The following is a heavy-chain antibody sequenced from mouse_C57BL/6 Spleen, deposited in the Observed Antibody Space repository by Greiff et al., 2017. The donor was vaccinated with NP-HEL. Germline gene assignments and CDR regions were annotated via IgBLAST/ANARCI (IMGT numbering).Heavy chain of an antibody. CDR1: GYAFTNYL. V-gene: IGHV1-54*01. CDR2: INPGSGGT. CDR3: ARASYYYGSSYWYFDV. D-gene: IGHD1-1*01. Sequence: VQLQQSGAELVRPGTSVKVSCKASGYAFTNYLIEWVKQRPGQGLEWIGVINPGSGGTNYNEKFKGKATLTADKSSSTAYMQLSSLTSDDSAVYFCARASYYYGSSYWYFDVWGTGTTVTVSS. J-gene: IGHJ1*03.